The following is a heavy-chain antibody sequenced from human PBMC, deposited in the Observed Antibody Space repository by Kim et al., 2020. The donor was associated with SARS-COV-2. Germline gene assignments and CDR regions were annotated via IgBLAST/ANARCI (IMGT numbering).Heavy chain of an antibody. Sequence: GGSLRLSCAASGFTFSTYAMHWVRQAPGKGLEWGAVIWYDVIRKYYKASVKGGFTIPREISKNTLYLQMNSLRAEDTAVYYCAKDRTEAAAKGTHLNYWG. CDR1: GFTFSTYA. J-gene: IGHJ4*01. D-gene: IGHD6-13*01. CDR3: AKDRTEAAAKGTHLNY. V-gene: IGHV3-33*06. CDR2: IWYDVIRK.